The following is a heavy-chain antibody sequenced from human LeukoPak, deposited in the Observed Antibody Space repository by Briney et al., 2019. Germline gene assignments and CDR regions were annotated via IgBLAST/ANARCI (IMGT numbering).Heavy chain of an antibody. CDR3: ARDVVRGVFRFDP. Sequence: ASVKVSCKASGYTFTNYGISWVRQAPGQGLEWMGWISAYNGNTNYAQKFQGRVTMTTDTSTSIAYMELRSLRSDDTAVYYCARDVVRGVFRFDPWGQGTLVTVSS. V-gene: IGHV1-18*01. D-gene: IGHD3-10*01. J-gene: IGHJ5*02. CDR2: ISAYNGNT. CDR1: GYTFTNYG.